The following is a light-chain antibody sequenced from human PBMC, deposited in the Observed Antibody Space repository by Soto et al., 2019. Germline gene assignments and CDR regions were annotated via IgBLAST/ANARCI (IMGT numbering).Light chain of an antibody. CDR3: TSYTTGRIWV. CDR1: SGDVGHYND. Sequence: QSALTQPASVSGSPGQSITISCTGSSGDVGHYNDVSWYQQHPGKAPKLIIYDVTNRPSGVSNRFSGSKSGNTAPLIISGLQAEDEAYYYCTSYTTGRIWVFGGGTKLTVL. V-gene: IGLV2-14*03. CDR2: DVT. J-gene: IGLJ3*02.